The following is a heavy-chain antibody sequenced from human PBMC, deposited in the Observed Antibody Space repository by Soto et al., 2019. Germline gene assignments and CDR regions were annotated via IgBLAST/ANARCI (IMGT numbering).Heavy chain of an antibody. CDR2: IIPIFGTT. Sequence: QVQLVQSETEVRKPGSSVKVSCRASGGTFGSNAISWVRQAPGQGLEWMGNIIPIFGTTKNAQNFQGRVTITADESTNTAYVELSSLTSEDTAIYYCAREGFTFGPGAVRGAFDTWGQGTMVTVSS. D-gene: IGHD4-4*01. CDR3: AREGFTFGPGAVRGAFDT. V-gene: IGHV1-69*15. CDR1: GGTFGSNA. J-gene: IGHJ3*02.